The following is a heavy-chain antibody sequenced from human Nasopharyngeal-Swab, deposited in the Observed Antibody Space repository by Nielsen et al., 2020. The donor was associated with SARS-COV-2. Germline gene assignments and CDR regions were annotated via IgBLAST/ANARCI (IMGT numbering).Heavy chain of an antibody. CDR3: TRCGGGCYSGRDY. CDR2: IRRKGNNYAT. V-gene: IGHV3-73*01. J-gene: IGHJ4*02. D-gene: IGHD2-15*01. CDR1: GFTFSDSA. Sequence: GESLKISFAASGFTFSDSAIHWVRQASGEGLEWVARIRRKGNNYATAYSASVKGRFIIFRDDPTNTAYLQMNSLKTEDTAMYYCTRCGGGCYSGRDYWGQGTLVTVSS.